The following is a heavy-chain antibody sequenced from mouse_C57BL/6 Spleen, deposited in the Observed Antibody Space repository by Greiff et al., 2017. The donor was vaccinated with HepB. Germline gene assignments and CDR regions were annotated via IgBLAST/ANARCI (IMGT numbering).Heavy chain of an antibody. CDR2: IDPSDSET. CDR1: GYTFTSYW. Sequence: QVQLQQPGAELVRPGSSVKLSCKASGYTFTSYWMHWVKQRPIQGLEWIGNIDPSDSETHYNQKFKDKATLTVDKSSSTAYMQLSSLTSEDSAVYYCARYSNDGGNYAMDYWGQGTSVTVSS. V-gene: IGHV1-52*01. CDR3: ARYSNDGGNYAMDY. J-gene: IGHJ4*01. D-gene: IGHD2-12*01.